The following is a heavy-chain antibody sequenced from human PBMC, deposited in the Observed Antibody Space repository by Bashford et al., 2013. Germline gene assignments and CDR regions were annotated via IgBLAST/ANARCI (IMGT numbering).Heavy chain of an antibody. CDR1: GYTFTTYT. CDR3: ARDRTPYVDYPRLDY. J-gene: IGHJ4*02. CDR2: INAGSGDT. Sequence: ASVKVSCKASGYTFTTYTMHWVRQAPGQRLEWMGWINAGSGDTKYSQKFQGRVTITRDTSASTVYMQVSGLTSEDTAVYFCARDRTPYVDYPRLDYWGQGTLVTVSS. D-gene: IGHD4-17*01. V-gene: IGHV1-3*01.